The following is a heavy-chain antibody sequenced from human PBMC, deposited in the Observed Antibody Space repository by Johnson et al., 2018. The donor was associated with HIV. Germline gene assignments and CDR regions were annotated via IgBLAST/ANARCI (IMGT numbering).Heavy chain of an antibody. CDR1: GFSFNDYY. Sequence: VQLVESGGGLVKPGGSLRLSCAASGFSFNDYYMSWIRQAPGKGLEWVSGINWNGGSPGYADSVKGRFTISRDNAKNTLYLQMNSLRAEDTAVYYCARVGGLYYYDSSGYRDDAFDIWGQGTMVTVSS. CDR2: INWNGGSP. CDR3: ARVGGLYYYDSSGYRDDAFDI. J-gene: IGHJ3*02. D-gene: IGHD3-22*01. V-gene: IGHV3-20*04.